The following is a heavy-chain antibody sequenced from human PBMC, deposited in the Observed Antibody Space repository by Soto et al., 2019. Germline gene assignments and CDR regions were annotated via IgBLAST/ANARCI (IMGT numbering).Heavy chain of an antibody. CDR1: GFTVSSNY. CDR3: ARDAYSSSDYYYYYYYMDV. CDR2: IYSGGST. D-gene: IGHD6-6*01. J-gene: IGHJ6*03. V-gene: IGHV3-66*01. Sequence: GGSLRLSCAASGFTVSSNYMSWVRQAPGKGLEWVSVIYSGGSTYYADSVKGRFTISRDNSKNTLYLQMNSLRAEDTAVYYCARDAYSSSDYYYYYYYMDVWGKGTTVTVSS.